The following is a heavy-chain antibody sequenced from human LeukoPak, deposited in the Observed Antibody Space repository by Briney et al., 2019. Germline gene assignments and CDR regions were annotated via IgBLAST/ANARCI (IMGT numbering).Heavy chain of an antibody. CDR1: GLTFSSHW. J-gene: IGHJ4*02. CDR3: VSFYETN. CDR2: ITNDGSST. V-gene: IGHV3-74*01. D-gene: IGHD2-2*01. Sequence: GGSLRLSCAASGLTFSSHWMHWVRQAPGKGLVWVSRITNDGSSTTYADSVKGRFTISRDNAKNTVYLQMNNLRTEDTAVYYCVSFYETNWGRGTLVTVSS.